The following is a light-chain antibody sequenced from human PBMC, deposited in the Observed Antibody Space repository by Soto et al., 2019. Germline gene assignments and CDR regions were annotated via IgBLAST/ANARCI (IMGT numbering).Light chain of an antibody. V-gene: IGLV2-8*01. CDR3: SSYGGDNDYV. CDR1: SSDVGGYNY. J-gene: IGLJ1*01. Sequence: QSALTQPPSASGAPGQSVTISCTGTSSDVGGYNYVSWYQQHPGKAPKLMIYEVSKRPSGVPDRFSGSKSGNTASLTVSGLQAEDEADHYCSSYGGDNDYVFGTGTKVTVL. CDR2: EVS.